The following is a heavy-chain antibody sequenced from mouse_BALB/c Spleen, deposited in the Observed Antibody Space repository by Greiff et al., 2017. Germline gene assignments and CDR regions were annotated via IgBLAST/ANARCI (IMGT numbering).Heavy chain of an antibody. Sequence: QVQLQQPGAELVKPGASVKLSCKASGYTFTSYWMHWVKLRPGQGFEWIGEINPSYGSTNYNEKFKRKATLTVDKSSSKAYMKLSSLTSEDSAVYYCTMDYGNISAMDYWGQGTSVTVSA. CDR1: GYTFTSYW. CDR2: INPSYGST. V-gene: IGHV1S81*02. J-gene: IGHJ4*01. CDR3: TMDYGNISAMDY. D-gene: IGHD2-1*01.